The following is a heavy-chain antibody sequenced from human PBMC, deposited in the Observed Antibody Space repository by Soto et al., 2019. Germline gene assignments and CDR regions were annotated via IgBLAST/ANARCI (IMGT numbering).Heavy chain of an antibody. J-gene: IGHJ4*02. D-gene: IGHD3-3*01. CDR2: ISGSGGST. CDR1: GFTFSSYA. Sequence: GGSLRLSCAASGFTFSSYAMSWVRQAPGKGLEWVSAISGSGGSTYYADSVKGRFTISRDNSKNTLYLQMNSLRAEDTAVYYCAKLRGFLEWPLGVLYFDYWGQGTLVTVSS. V-gene: IGHV3-23*01. CDR3: AKLRGFLEWPLGVLYFDY.